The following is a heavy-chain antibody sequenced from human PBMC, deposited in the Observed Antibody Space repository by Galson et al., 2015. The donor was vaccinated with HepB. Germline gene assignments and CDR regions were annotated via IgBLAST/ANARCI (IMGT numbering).Heavy chain of an antibody. V-gene: IGHV3-21*01. Sequence: SLRLSCAASGFTFSSYSMNWVRQAPGKGLEWVSSISSSSSYIYYADSVKGRFTISRDNAKNSLYLQMNSLRAEDTAVYYCASSPDLDTDYYYGMDVWGQGTTVTVSS. CDR3: ASSPDLDTDYYYGMDV. CDR2: ISSSSSYI. J-gene: IGHJ6*02. D-gene: IGHD1-14*01. CDR1: GFTFSSYS.